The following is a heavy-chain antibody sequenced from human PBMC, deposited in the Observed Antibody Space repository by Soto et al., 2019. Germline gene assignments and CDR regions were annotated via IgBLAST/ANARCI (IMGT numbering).Heavy chain of an antibody. CDR3: ASSREYDILTGYPYYYYYYMDV. D-gene: IGHD3-9*01. CDR1: GGSISSYY. Sequence: QVQLQESGPGLVKPSETLSLTCTVSGGSISSYYWSWIRQPPGKGLEWIGYIYYSGSTNYNPSLKTGVTITVVTATNQLSLKLSSVSAADTAVYYCASSREYDILTGYPYYYYYYMDVWGKGTTVTVSS. CDR2: IYYSGST. J-gene: IGHJ6*03. V-gene: IGHV4-59*08.